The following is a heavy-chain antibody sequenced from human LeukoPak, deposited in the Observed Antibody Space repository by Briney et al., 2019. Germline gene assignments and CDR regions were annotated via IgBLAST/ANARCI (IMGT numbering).Heavy chain of an antibody. Sequence: PGGSLRLSCAASGFTFSSYAMHWVRQAPGKGLEWVSGINWNGGSTGYADSVKGRFTISRDNAKNSLYLQMNSLRAEDTALYYCAREGAAVAGTGTGLYYFDYWGQGTLVTVSS. D-gene: IGHD6-19*01. CDR3: AREGAAVAGTGTGLYYFDY. CDR1: GFTFSSYA. CDR2: INWNGGST. J-gene: IGHJ4*02. V-gene: IGHV3-20*04.